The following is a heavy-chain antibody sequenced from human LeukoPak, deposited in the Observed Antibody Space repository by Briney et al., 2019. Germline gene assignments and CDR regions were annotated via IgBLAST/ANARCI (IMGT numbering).Heavy chain of an antibody. Sequence: SETLSLTCAVYGGSFSGYYWSWIRQPPGKGLEWIGEINHSGSTNYNPSLKSRVTISVDTSKNQFSLNLSSVTAADTAVYYCARHGANHYGDFFDPWGQGTLVTVSS. CDR1: GGSFSGYY. V-gene: IGHV4-34*01. D-gene: IGHD4-17*01. CDR3: ARHGANHYGDFFDP. CDR2: INHSGST. J-gene: IGHJ5*02.